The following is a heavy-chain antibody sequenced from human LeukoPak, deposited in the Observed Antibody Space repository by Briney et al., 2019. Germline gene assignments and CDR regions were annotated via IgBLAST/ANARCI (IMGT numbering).Heavy chain of an antibody. CDR1: GYTFTGYY. Sequence: ASVKVSCKASGYTFTGYYMHWVRQAPGQGLEWMGRINPNSGGTNYAQKFRGRVTMTRDRSTSTVYMELSSLRSEDTAVYYCSRKYCSGGSCPGDAFDIWGQGTMPTVSS. D-gene: IGHD2-15*01. J-gene: IGHJ3*02. CDR2: INPNSGGT. CDR3: SRKYCSGGSCPGDAFDI. V-gene: IGHV1-2*06.